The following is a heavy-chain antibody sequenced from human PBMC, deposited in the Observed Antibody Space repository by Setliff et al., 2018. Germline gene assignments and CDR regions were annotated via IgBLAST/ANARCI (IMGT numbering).Heavy chain of an antibody. CDR3: ARGAPGWELLSWFDP. J-gene: IGHJ5*02. Sequence: SETLSLTCTVSGGSISSGSCYWSWIRQPAGKGLEWIGRIYSSGSTKYNPSLKSRVTISGDTSKNQFSLKLSSVTAADTAVYYCARGAPGWELLSWFDPWGQGTLVTVSS. CDR2: IYSSGST. V-gene: IGHV4-61*02. CDR1: GGSISSGSCY. D-gene: IGHD1-26*01.